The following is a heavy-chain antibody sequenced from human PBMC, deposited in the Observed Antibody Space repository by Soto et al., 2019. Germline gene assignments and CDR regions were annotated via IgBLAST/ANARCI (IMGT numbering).Heavy chain of an antibody. CDR3: ARAKVRAAGGTVWFDP. J-gene: IGHJ5*02. CDR1: GFTFSSYD. D-gene: IGHD3-10*01. V-gene: IGHV3-13*01. Sequence: EVQLVESGGGLVQPGGSLRLSCAASGFTFSSYDMHWVRQATRKGLEWVSGIGTAGQTFYPDSVKGRFTISRENAKNSLYHQMNSLRAGDTAVYYCARAKVRAAGGTVWFDPWGQGTLVTVSS. CDR2: IGTAGQT.